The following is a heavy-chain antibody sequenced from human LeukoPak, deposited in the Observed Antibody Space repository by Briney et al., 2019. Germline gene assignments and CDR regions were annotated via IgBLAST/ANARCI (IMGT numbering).Heavy chain of an antibody. D-gene: IGHD3-3*01. J-gene: IGHJ4*02. CDR2: ISDRGGST. CDR1: GFTFSSYE. V-gene: IGHV3-23*01. Sequence: GGSLRLSCAASGFTFSSYEMNWVRQAPGKGLEWVSTISDRGGSTYYADSVKGRFTISRDNSKNTLYLQMNSLRAEDTAVYYCAKANSITIFGVISPVDYWGQGTLVTVSS. CDR3: AKANSITIFGVISPVDY.